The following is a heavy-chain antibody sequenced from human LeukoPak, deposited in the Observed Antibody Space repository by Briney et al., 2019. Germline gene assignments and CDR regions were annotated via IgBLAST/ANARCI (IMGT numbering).Heavy chain of an antibody. D-gene: IGHD6-19*01. CDR2: IWYDGSNK. V-gene: IGHV3-33*08. CDR3: ATDRSNSWVDY. J-gene: IGHJ4*02. CDR1: GFTFSTYA. Sequence: GRSLRLSCAASGFTFSTYAIHWVRQVPGKGLEWVAFIWYDGSNKYYVDSVKGRFTISRDNSKNTLYLQMSSLRVDDTAVYYCATDRSNSWVDYWGLGTLVTVAS.